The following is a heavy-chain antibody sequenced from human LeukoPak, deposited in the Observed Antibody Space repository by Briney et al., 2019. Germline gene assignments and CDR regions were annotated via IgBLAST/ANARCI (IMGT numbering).Heavy chain of an antibody. V-gene: IGHV3-64*02. CDR1: GFSFRYFA. CDR3: TRDGGSFCDFDY. J-gene: IGHJ4*02. D-gene: IGHD1-26*01. Sequence: SGGSLRLSSVGSGFSFRYFAIHWVRPAPGKGLEYVSVINTDGRITYYADSVKGRFTISRDNSKNTVYLQMGSLRGDDMAVYYCTRDGGSFCDFDYWGQGALVTVSS. CDR2: INTDGRIT.